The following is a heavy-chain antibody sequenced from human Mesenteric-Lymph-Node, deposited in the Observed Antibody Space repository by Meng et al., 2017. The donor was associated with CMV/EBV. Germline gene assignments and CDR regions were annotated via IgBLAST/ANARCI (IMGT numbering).Heavy chain of an antibody. Sequence: SVSGGCISGNSYDWAWIRQPPGKGLEWIGSVYYSGSTVYGPSLKSRVTISVDTSRNQFSLRLDSVTAADTAVYYCARNITAGYFDYWGPGTLVTVSS. J-gene: IGHJ4*02. CDR1: GGCISGNSYD. CDR2: VYYSGST. CDR3: ARNITAGYFDY. V-gene: IGHV4-39*01. D-gene: IGHD2/OR15-2a*01.